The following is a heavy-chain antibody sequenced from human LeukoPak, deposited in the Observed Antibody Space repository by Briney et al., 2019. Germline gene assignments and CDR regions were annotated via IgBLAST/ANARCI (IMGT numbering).Heavy chain of an antibody. D-gene: IGHD6-13*01. V-gene: IGHV4-39*07. Sequence: PSETLSLTCTVSGGSISSSSYYWGWIRQPPGKGLEWIGSIYYSGSTYYNPSLKSRVTISVDTSKNQFSLRLSSVTAADTAVYYCARDRDSSKKGYYFYMDVWGKGTTVTISS. CDR2: IYYSGST. J-gene: IGHJ6*03. CDR1: GGSISSSSYY. CDR3: ARDRDSSKKGYYFYMDV.